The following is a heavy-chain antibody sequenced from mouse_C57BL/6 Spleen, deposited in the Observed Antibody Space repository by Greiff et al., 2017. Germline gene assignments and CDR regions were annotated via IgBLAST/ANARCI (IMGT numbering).Heavy chain of an antibody. CDR1: GYTFTSYW. Sequence: VQLQQPGAELVRPGSSVKLSCKASGYTFTSYWMHWVKQRPIQGLEWIGNIDPSDSETHYNQKFKDKATLTVDKSSSTAYMQLSGLTSEDSAVYYCASGTAQADYWGQGTTLTVSS. J-gene: IGHJ2*01. CDR3: ASGTAQADY. V-gene: IGHV1-52*01. CDR2: IDPSDSET. D-gene: IGHD3-2*02.